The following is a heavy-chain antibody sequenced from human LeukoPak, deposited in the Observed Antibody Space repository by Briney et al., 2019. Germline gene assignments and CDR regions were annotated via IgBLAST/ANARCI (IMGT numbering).Heavy chain of an antibody. Sequence: PGGSLRLSCAASGFTFSDYYMSWIRQAPGKGLEWVSYISSSSNYTNYADSVKGRFTISRDNAKNSLYLQMNSLRAEDTAVYYCARDQTRSSRYYFDYWGQGTLVTVSS. V-gene: IGHV3-11*06. D-gene: IGHD2-2*01. CDR3: ARDQTRSSRYYFDY. CDR2: ISSSSNYT. CDR1: GFTFSDYY. J-gene: IGHJ4*02.